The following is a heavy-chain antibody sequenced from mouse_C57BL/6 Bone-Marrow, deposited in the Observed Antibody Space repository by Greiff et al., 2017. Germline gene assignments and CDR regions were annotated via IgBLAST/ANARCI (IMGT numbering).Heavy chain of an antibody. Sequence: QVQLQQSGAELARPGASVKLSCKASGYTFTSYGISWVKQRTGQGLEWIGEIYPRSGNTYYNEKFKGKATLTADKSSSTAYMELRSLTSEASAVYFCARGGYYYGSSLRYFDYWGQGTTLTVSS. J-gene: IGHJ2*01. V-gene: IGHV1-81*01. CDR2: IYPRSGNT. CDR3: ARGGYYYGSSLRYFDY. D-gene: IGHD1-1*01. CDR1: GYTFTSYG.